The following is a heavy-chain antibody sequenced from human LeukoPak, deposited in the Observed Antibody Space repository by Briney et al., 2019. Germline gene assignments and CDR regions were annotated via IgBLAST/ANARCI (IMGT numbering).Heavy chain of an antibody. CDR1: GYTFTNFG. Sequence: ASVKVSCKASGYTFTNFGISWVRQAPGQGLEWMGWISAYNGNTNYAQRLQGRVTMTTDTSTSTAYMELRSLRSDDAAVYYCARDRDYGDYNTQDLFVYWGQGTLVTVSS. CDR2: ISAYNGNT. J-gene: IGHJ4*02. D-gene: IGHD4-17*01. V-gene: IGHV1-18*01. CDR3: ARDRDYGDYNTQDLFVY.